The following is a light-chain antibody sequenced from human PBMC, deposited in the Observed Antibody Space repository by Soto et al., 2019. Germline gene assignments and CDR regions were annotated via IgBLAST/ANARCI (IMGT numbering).Light chain of an antibody. J-gene: IGKJ2*01. CDR2: GAS. CDR3: QQYGSSPVYT. CDR1: QSVSSSY. Sequence: EIVLTQSPGTLSLSPGGRATLSCRASQSVSSSYLAWYQQKPGQAPRLLIYGASSRATGIPDRFSGSGSGADFTLTISRLEPEDFAVYSCQQYGSSPVYTFGQGTKLEIK. V-gene: IGKV3-20*01.